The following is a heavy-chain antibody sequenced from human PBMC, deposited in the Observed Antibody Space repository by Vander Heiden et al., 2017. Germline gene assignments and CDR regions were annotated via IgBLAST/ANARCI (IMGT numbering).Heavy chain of an antibody. V-gene: IGHV3-11*01. CDR2: ISSSGSTI. CDR3: ARDRGAIDY. CDR1: GFTFRDYS. D-gene: IGHD3-10*01. Sequence: QVQLVEAGGGWVKPGGSPRPTCAASGFTFRDYSLSWIRHAPGKGLECVSYISSSGSTIYYADSVKGRFTISRDHAKNSLYLQMNSLRAEDTAVYYCARDRGAIDYWGQGTLVTVSS. J-gene: IGHJ4*02.